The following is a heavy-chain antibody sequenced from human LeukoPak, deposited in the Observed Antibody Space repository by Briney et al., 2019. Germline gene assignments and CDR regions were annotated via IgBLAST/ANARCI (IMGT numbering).Heavy chain of an antibody. CDR2: INHSGST. V-gene: IGHV4-34*01. Sequence: SETLSLTCAVYSGSFSGYYWSWIRQPPGKGLEWIGEINHSGSTNYNPSLKSRVTISVDTSKNQFSLKLSSVTAADTAVYYCARREYYYDTSGYYYEYWGQGTLVTVSS. D-gene: IGHD3-22*01. CDR1: SGSFSGYY. CDR3: ARREYYYDTSGYYYEY. J-gene: IGHJ4*02.